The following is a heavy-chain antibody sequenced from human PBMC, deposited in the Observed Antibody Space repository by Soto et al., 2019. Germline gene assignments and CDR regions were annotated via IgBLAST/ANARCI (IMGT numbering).Heavy chain of an antibody. CDR2: IYHSGST. D-gene: IGHD6-13*01. CDR3: ARGGSSWAGPLNWFDP. CDR1: GGSISSGGYS. J-gene: IGHJ5*02. V-gene: IGHV4-30-2*01. Sequence: PSETLSLTCAVSGGSISSGGYSWSWIRQPPGKGLEWIGYIYHSGSTYYNPSLKSRVTISVDRSKNQFSLKLSSVTAADTAVYYCARGGSSWAGPLNWFDPWGQGTLVTVSS.